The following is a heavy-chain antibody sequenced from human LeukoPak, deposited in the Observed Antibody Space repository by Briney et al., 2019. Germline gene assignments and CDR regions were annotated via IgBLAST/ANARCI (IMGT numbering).Heavy chain of an antibody. CDR3: ARTPYDYGDYGYY. J-gene: IGHJ4*02. V-gene: IGHV3-7*01. CDR1: GFTFSSYW. CDR2: IKQDGSEK. D-gene: IGHD4-17*01. Sequence: SGGSLRLSCAASGFTFSSYWMSWVRQAPGKGLEWVANIKQDGSEKYYVDSVKGRFTISRDNAKNSLYLQMNSLRAEDTAVYYCARTPYDYGDYGYYWGQGTLVTVSS.